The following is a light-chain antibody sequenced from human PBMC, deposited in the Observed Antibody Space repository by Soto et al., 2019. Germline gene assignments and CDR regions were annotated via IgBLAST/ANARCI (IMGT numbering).Light chain of an antibody. Sequence: EIVLTQSPGTLSLSPGERATLSCRASQSVSSSYLAWYQQKPGQAPRLLIYGASSRATGIPDRFSGSGSGTVFTLTIRRLEPEDFAVYYCQQYGSSPLTFGGGTKVE. CDR2: GAS. V-gene: IGKV3-20*01. J-gene: IGKJ4*01. CDR1: QSVSSSY. CDR3: QQYGSSPLT.